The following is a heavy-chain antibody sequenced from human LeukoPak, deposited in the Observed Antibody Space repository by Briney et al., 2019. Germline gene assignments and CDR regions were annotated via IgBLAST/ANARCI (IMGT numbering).Heavy chain of an antibody. CDR2: INPNSGGT. CDR3: ASIEVGGSYHDY. CDR1: GYTLTGYY. Sequence: ASVKVSCKASGYTLTGYYMHWVRQAPGQGLEWMGWINPNSGGTNYAQKFQGRVTMTRDTSISTAYMELSRLRSDDTAVYYCASIEVGGSYHDYWGQGTLVTVSS. D-gene: IGHD2-15*01. V-gene: IGHV1-2*02. J-gene: IGHJ4*02.